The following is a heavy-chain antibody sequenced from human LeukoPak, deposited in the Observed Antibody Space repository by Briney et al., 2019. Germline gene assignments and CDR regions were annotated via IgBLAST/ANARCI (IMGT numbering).Heavy chain of an antibody. J-gene: IGHJ6*02. Sequence: GSLRLSCAACGFAFSTFAMSWVRQAPGKGLEWIGEINDYTGDTNYNPSLNSRVSISLEKSKNQFSLGLRSVTAADTAVYYCARGRVAKIVVVHSFSYGMDVWGQGTTVTVSS. V-gene: IGHV4-34*01. CDR1: GFAFSTFA. CDR3: ARGRVAKIVVVHSFSYGMDV. D-gene: IGHD3-22*01. CDR2: INDYTGDT.